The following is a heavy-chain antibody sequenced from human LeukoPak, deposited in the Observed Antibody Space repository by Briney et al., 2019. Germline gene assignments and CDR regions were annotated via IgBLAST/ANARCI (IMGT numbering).Heavy chain of an antibody. CDR1: GGSISSYY. CDR3: AREIRAYYYDSSGYDPPNWFDP. J-gene: IGHJ5*02. V-gene: IGHV4-59*01. Sequence: PSETLSLTCTVSGGSISSYYWSWIRQPPGKGLEWIGYIHNSGSTNYNASLKRGSTLSVDTSTNQFSLKLSSVTAADTAVYYCAREIRAYYYDSSGYDPPNWFDPWGEGTLVTVSS. CDR2: IHNSGST. D-gene: IGHD3-22*01.